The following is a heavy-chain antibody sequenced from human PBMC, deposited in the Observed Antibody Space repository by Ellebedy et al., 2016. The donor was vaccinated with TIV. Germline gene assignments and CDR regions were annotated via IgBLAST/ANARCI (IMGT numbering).Heavy chain of an antibody. D-gene: IGHD6-6*01. V-gene: IGHV1-46*01. CDR3: AREDLISNSSSDHYGMDV. CDR1: GYTFTNYY. Sequence: AASVKVSCKASGYTFTNYYMHWVRQAPGQGLEWMGIIEPSGGTQIYAQKFQGRVTMTRDTSTITVYMELSSLRSEDTAVYYCAREDLISNSSSDHYGMDVWGQGTTVTVSS. CDR2: IEPSGGTQ. J-gene: IGHJ6*02.